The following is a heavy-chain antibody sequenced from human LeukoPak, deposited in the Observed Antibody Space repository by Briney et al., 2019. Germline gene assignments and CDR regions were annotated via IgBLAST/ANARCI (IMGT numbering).Heavy chain of an antibody. CDR3: AKSSIIAAAGPYYFDY. CDR1: GFTFSNYE. Sequence: GGSLRLSCAASGFTFSNYEMKWVRQAPGKGLEWVSYISSSGGTIYYADSVKGRVTISRDNAKNSLYLHMNSLRAEDTAVYYCAKSSIIAAAGPYYFDYWGQGTLVTVSS. V-gene: IGHV3-48*03. J-gene: IGHJ4*02. CDR2: ISSSGGTI. D-gene: IGHD6-13*01.